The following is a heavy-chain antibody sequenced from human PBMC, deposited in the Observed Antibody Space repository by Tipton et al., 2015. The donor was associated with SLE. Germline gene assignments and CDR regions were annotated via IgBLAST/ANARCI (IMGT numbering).Heavy chain of an antibody. CDR2: IYYSGST. J-gene: IGHJ6*03. Sequence: LRLSCTVSGVSIRSTPYYWSWIRQPPGKGLEWIGYIYYSGSTNYNPSLKSRVTISVDTSKNQFSLKLSSVTAADTAVYYCARDGLGWGYYYYMDVWGKGTTVTVSS. CDR1: GVSIRSTPYY. V-gene: IGHV4-61*01. CDR3: ARDGLGWGYYYYMDV. D-gene: IGHD5/OR15-5a*01.